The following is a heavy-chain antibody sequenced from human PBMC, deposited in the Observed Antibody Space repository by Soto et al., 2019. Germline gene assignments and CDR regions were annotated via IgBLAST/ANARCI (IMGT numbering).Heavy chain of an antibody. CDR2: LSYDGSNK. V-gene: IGHV3-30-3*01. CDR3: ARDTALYDFWSGYYAD. D-gene: IGHD3-3*01. Sequence: QVQLVESGGGVVQPGRSLRLSCAASGFTFSSYAMHWVRQAPGKGLEWVAVLSYDGSNKYYADSVKGRFTISRDNSKNTLYLQMNSLRAEDTAVYYCARDTALYDFWSGYYADWGQGTLVTVSS. CDR1: GFTFSSYA. J-gene: IGHJ4*02.